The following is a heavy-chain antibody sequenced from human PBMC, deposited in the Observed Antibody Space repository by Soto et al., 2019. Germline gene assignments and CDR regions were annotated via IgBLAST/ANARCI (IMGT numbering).Heavy chain of an antibody. V-gene: IGHV4-59*01. J-gene: IGHJ6*02. Sequence: PSETLSLTCTVSGGSISSYYWSWIRQPPGKGLGWIGYGYYSGSTSHNPSLRSRVTISVXXXXXXFXLXLXXXTATXTAVYYCAREPYSGNYYFHYGMDVWGQGTTVTVS. CDR1: GGSISSYY. CDR2: GYYSGST. CDR3: AREPYSGNYYFHYGMDV. D-gene: IGHD1-26*01.